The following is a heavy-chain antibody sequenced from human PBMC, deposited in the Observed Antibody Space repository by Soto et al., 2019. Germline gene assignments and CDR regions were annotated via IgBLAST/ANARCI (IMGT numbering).Heavy chain of an antibody. CDR3: ARDSGGLRLGESSLYGEKDSFDV. CDR2: INYSGST. J-gene: IGHJ3*01. V-gene: IGHV4-34*01. Sequence: ETLSLICGVRDASVSGDYWIWIRQPPGKGLEWIGEINYSGSTKFNPSLKSRVTLSIDTSKDQFSLRLSSVTAADTAVYYCARDSGGLRLGESSLYGEKDSFDVWDQGTLVTVSS. CDR1: DASVSGDY. D-gene: IGHD3-16*02.